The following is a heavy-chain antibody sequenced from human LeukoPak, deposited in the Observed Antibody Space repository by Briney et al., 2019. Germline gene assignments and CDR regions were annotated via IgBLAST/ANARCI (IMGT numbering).Heavy chain of an antibody. D-gene: IGHD2-15*01. Sequence: RGGSLRLSCSASGFTFSTFAMHWVRQAPGKGLEYVSGISIDGGNTYYGDSVKGRFTISRDNSENTLYLQMNNLRAEDTAVYFCVAPSCGGGYCYAFDYWGQGTLVTVSS. V-gene: IGHV3-64D*09. J-gene: IGHJ4*02. CDR3: VAPSCGGGYCYAFDY. CDR2: ISIDGGNT. CDR1: GFTFSTFA.